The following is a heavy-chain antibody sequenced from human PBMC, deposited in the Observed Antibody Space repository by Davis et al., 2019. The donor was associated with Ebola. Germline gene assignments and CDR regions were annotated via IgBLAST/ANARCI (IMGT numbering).Heavy chain of an antibody. CDR1: GFTFSSYS. CDR2: ISSSSSYI. CDR3: ARDGVNSSWYGGWFDP. J-gene: IGHJ5*02. V-gene: IGHV3-21*01. D-gene: IGHD6-13*01. Sequence: GESLKISCAASGFTFSSYSMNWVRQAPGKGLEWVSSISSSSSYIYYADSVKGRFTISRDNAKNSLYLQMNSLRAEDTAVYHCARDGVNSSWYGGWFDPWGQGTLVTVSS.